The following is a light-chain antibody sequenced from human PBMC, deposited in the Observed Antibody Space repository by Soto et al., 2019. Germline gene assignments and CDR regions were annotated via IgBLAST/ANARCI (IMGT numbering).Light chain of an antibody. V-gene: IGKV3-11*01. Sequence: EIVLTQSPATLSLSPGERATLSCRASQTVSSYLLWYQQKPGQAPRLLIYDASNRASGTPARFSGSGSETDFTLTISSLQPEDFATYYCQQLNSYPLTFGGGTKVDI. CDR1: QTVSSY. CDR2: DAS. CDR3: QQLNSYPLT. J-gene: IGKJ4*01.